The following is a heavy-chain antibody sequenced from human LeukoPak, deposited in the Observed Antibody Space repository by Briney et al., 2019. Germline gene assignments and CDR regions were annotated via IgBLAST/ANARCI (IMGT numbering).Heavy chain of an antibody. CDR3: ARGGGDTMVRGVIWNY. CDR2: IYYSGST. CDR1: GGSISSGDYY. V-gene: IGHV4-30-4*01. D-gene: IGHD3-10*01. Sequence: SETLSLTCTVSGGSISSGDYYWSWIRQPPGKGLEWIGYIYYSGSTYYNPSFKSRVTISVDTPKNQFSLKLSSVTAADTAVYYCARGGGDTMVRGVIWNYWGQGTLVTVSS. J-gene: IGHJ4*02.